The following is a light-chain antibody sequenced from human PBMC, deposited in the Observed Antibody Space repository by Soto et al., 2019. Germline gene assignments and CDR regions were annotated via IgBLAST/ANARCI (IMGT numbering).Light chain of an antibody. CDR3: QQRSVWPWT. J-gene: IGKJ1*01. V-gene: IGKV3-11*01. CDR2: DTS. Sequence: EIVMTQSPGTLSLSPGERATLSCRASQSVNNYLAWYQQKPGQAPRLLIYDTSDRASGSPARFSGSGSGTDFTLTISSLEPEDFAVFYCQQRSVWPWTFGQGTKVDIK. CDR1: QSVNNY.